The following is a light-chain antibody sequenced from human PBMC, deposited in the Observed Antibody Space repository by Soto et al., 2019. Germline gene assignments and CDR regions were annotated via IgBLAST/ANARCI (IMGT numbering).Light chain of an antibody. V-gene: IGKV3-20*01. Sequence: EIVLTQSPGTLSLPPGERATLSCRASQTVSNSYLAWYQQKPGQAPRLLIYGASSRATGIPDRFSGSGSGTDFTLTISRLEPEDFAVYYCQQYSSSTGYTFGQGTKLEIK. CDR2: GAS. J-gene: IGKJ2*01. CDR1: QTVSNSY. CDR3: QQYSSSTGYT.